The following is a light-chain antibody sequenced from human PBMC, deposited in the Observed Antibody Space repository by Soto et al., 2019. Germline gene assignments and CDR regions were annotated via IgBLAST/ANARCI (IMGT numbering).Light chain of an antibody. Sequence: IQITHSPATLSASVLYRVTITCLSSQSITSWLAWYQQKPGKAPNLLIYDAYSLQSGVPSRFSGSGSGTEFTLTISSLQPDDSATYYCQQYNSHDDIAFGRGTKVDIK. CDR1: QSITSW. CDR3: QQYNSHDDIA. J-gene: IGKJ4*01. CDR2: DAY. V-gene: IGKV1-5*01.